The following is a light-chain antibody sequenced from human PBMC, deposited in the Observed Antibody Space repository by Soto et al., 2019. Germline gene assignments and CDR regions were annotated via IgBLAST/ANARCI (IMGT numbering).Light chain of an antibody. CDR2: EVS. J-gene: IGLJ1*01. Sequence: QSVLTQPASVSGSPGQSITISCTGTSSDVGAYNYVSWYQQHPGKAPKLIIYEVSYRPSGVSNRFSGSKSGNSASLTISGLQTEDEADYYCSSYESDSTYVFGTGTKVTVL. V-gene: IGLV2-14*01. CDR1: SSDVGAYNY. CDR3: SSYESDSTYV.